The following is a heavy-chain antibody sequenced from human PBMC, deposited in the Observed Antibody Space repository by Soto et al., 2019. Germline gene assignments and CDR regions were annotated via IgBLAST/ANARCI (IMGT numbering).Heavy chain of an antibody. V-gene: IGHV4-39*01. CDR3: ARHPSGTSAVDWFDP. Sequence: PSETLSLTCTVSGGSISSSSYYWGWIRQPPGKGLEWIGSIYYSGSTYYNPSLKSRVTISVDTSKNQFSLKLSSVTAADTAVYYCARHPSGTSAVDWFDPWGQGTLVTVS. D-gene: IGHD1-1*01. CDR2: IYYSGST. CDR1: GGSISSSSYY. J-gene: IGHJ5*02.